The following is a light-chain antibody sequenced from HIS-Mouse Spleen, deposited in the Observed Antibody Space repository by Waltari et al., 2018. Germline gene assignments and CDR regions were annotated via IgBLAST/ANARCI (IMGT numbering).Light chain of an antibody. J-gene: IGLJ3*02. CDR1: ALPTQY. Sequence: SYELTQPPSVSVSPGQTARITCSGDALPTQYAYWYQQKPGQAPVLGIYKDSERPSGINERFSGSSSGTKVTLTISGVQEEDEADYYCQSADSSGTYWVFGGGTKLTVL. CDR3: QSADSSGTYWV. V-gene: IGLV3-25*03. CDR2: KDS.